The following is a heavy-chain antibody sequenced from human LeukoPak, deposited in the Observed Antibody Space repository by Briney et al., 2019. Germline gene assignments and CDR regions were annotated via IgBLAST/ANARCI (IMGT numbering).Heavy chain of an antibody. CDR3: ATCPLTYYYDSSGKWYAFDI. CDR2: IIPIFGTA. Sequence: SVKVSCKASGGTFSSYAISWVRQAPGQGLEWMGGIIPIFGTANYAQKFQGRVTMTEDTSTDTAYMELSSLRSEDTAVYYCATCPLTYYYDSSGKWYAFDIWGQGTMVTVSS. D-gene: IGHD3-22*01. V-gene: IGHV1-69*06. CDR1: GGTFSSYA. J-gene: IGHJ3*02.